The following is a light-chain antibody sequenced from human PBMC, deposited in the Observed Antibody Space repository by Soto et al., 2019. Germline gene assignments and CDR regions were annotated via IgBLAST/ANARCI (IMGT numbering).Light chain of an antibody. CDR3: QHQRSYALA. Sequence: EIVLTQSPCTLSSSPGESATLSCRASQSVSSSSLAWHQQKPGQAPRLLINGASSRATGIPDRFSGSGSATDSTTISSRLEHEFAAYYCQHQRSYALAFGQGTKVDIK. V-gene: IGKV3-20*01. CDR2: GAS. J-gene: IGKJ1*01. CDR1: QSVSSSS.